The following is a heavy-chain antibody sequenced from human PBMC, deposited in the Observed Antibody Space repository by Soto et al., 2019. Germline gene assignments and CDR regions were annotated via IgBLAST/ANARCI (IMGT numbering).Heavy chain of an antibody. CDR1: GGSISSYY. V-gene: IGHV4-59*01. CDR3: ARAYGDYVFDY. J-gene: IGHJ4*02. D-gene: IGHD4-17*01. Sequence: QVQLQESGPGLVKPSETLSLTCTVSGGSISSYYWSWIRQPPGKGLEWIGNIYYSGSTNYHPSLKSRVTIPVDASKTQSSLKLSSVTAADTAVYYCARAYGDYVFDYWGQGTLVTVSS. CDR2: IYYSGST.